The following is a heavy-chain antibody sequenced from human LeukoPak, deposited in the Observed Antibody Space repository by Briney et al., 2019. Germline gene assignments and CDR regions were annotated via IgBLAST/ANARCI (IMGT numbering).Heavy chain of an antibody. CDR1: GFTFSSYA. CDR3: AKDAPNYYDSSGYPPPFDY. J-gene: IGHJ4*02. V-gene: IGHV3-23*01. CDR2: ISGSGGST. Sequence: PGGSLRLSCAASGFTFSSYAMSWVRQAPGKGLEWVSAISGSGGSTYYADSVKGRFTISRDNSKNTLYLQMNSLRAEDTAVYYCAKDAPNYYDSSGYPPPFDYWGQGTLVTVSS. D-gene: IGHD3-22*01.